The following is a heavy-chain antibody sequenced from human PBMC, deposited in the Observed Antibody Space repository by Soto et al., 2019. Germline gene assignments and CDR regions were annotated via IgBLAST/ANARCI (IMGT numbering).Heavy chain of an antibody. Sequence: ASVKVSCKASGYTFTSYGISWVRQAPGQGLEWMGWISAYNGNTNYAQKLQGRVTMTTDTSTSTAYMELRSLRSEDTAVYYCARSKGKYYYDSSGYYYDRGWFDPWGQGTLVTVSS. CDR1: GYTFTSYG. V-gene: IGHV1-18*01. CDR2: ISAYNGNT. CDR3: ARSKGKYYYDSSGYYYDRGWFDP. D-gene: IGHD3-22*01. J-gene: IGHJ5*02.